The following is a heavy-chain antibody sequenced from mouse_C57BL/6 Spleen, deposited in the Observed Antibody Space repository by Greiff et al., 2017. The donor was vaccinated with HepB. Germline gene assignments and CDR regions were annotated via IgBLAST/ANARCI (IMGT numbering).Heavy chain of an antibody. CDR2: ISSGSSTI. CDR1: GFTFSDYG. Sequence: EVQLQQSGGGLVKPGGSLKLSCAASGFTFSDYGMHWVRQAPEKGLEWVAYISSGSSTIYYADTVKGRFTISRDNAKNTLFLQMTSLRSEDTAMYYCARGGGSYYFDYWGQGTTLTVSS. J-gene: IGHJ2*01. V-gene: IGHV5-17*01. CDR3: ARGGGSYYFDY.